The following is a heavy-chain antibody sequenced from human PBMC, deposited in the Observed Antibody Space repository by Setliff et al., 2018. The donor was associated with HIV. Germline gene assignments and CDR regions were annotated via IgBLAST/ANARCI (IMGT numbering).Heavy chain of an antibody. D-gene: IGHD3-9*01. V-gene: IGHV7-4-1*02. Sequence: ASVKVSCKASGYTFTSYAMNWVRRAPGQGFEWMGWINTDTGNPTYAQDFTGRFVFSLDTSVNTAYLQINSLKAEDSAVYYCASFSGYIDWSTHNWFDPWGQGTLVTVSS. CDR3: ASFSGYIDWSTHNWFDP. J-gene: IGHJ5*02. CDR1: GYTFTSYA. CDR2: INTDTGNP.